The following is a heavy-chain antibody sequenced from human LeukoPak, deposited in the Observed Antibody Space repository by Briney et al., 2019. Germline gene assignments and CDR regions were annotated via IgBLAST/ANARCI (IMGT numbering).Heavy chain of an antibody. CDR1: GYSFTSYW. CDR2: IYPGDSDT. V-gene: IGHV5-51*01. Sequence: GESLKISCKGSGYSFTSYWIGWVRQMPGKGLEWMGIIYPGDSDTRYSPSFQGQVTISADKSISTAYLQWSSLKASDTAMYYCARRPIRLWSNDAFDIWGQGTMVTVSS. CDR3: ARRPIRLWSNDAFDI. J-gene: IGHJ3*02. D-gene: IGHD5-18*01.